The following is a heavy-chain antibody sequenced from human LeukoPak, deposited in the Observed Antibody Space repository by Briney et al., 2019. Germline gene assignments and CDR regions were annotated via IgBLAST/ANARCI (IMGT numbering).Heavy chain of an antibody. J-gene: IGHJ4*02. CDR3: ARRAGAYSHPYDY. CDR1: GFTVSSDS. Sequence: VGSLRLSFTVSGFTVSSDSMSWVRQAPGKGLGWVSFIYSGVSTHYSDSVKGRFTISRDNSKNPLYLQMISLRAEDTAVYYCARRAGAYSHPYDYWGQGALVTVSS. V-gene: IGHV3-53*01. D-gene: IGHD4/OR15-4a*01. CDR2: IYSGVST.